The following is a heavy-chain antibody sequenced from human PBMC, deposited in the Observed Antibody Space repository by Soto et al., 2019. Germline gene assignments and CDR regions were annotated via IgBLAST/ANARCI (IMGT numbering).Heavy chain of an antibody. CDR1: GFTFSSYW. V-gene: IGHV3-30*03. Sequence: QPGGSLRLSCAASGFTFSSYWMTWVRQAPGKGLEWVAVISNDGSKTYYADSVKGRFTISRDNSKNTLFLQMNSLRTEDTAVYYCASRSPALDYWGQGTLVTVSS. CDR3: ASRSPALDY. D-gene: IGHD3-16*01. J-gene: IGHJ4*02. CDR2: ISNDGSKT.